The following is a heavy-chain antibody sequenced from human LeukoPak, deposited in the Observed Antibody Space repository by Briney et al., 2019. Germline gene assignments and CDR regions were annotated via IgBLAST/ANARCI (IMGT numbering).Heavy chain of an antibody. D-gene: IGHD6-13*01. CDR1: GFTFSSYW. V-gene: IGHV3-74*01. CDR2: INSDGSST. Sequence: PGGSLRRSCAASGFTFSSYWMHWVRQAPGKGLVWVSRINSDGSSTSYADSVKGRFTISRDNAKNTLYLQMNSLRAEDTAVYYCARAAIAAAGTNWFDPWGQGTLVTVSS. CDR3: ARAAIAAAGTNWFDP. J-gene: IGHJ5*02.